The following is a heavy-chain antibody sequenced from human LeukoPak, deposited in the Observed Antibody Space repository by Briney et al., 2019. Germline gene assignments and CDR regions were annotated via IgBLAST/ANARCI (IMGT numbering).Heavy chain of an antibody. Sequence: PGGSLRLSCAASGFTFSSYAMSWVRQAPGKGLEWVAVISYDGSNKYYADSVKGRFTISRDNSKNTLYLQMNSLRAEDTAVYYCAKGVRGWELLSGLDYWGQGTLVTVSS. D-gene: IGHD1-26*01. CDR1: GFTFSSYA. V-gene: IGHV3-30*18. CDR2: ISYDGSNK. CDR3: AKGVRGWELLSGLDY. J-gene: IGHJ4*02.